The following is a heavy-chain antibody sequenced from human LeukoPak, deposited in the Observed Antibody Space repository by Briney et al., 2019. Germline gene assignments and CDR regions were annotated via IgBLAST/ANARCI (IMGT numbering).Heavy chain of an antibody. CDR2: INPNSGGT. CDR1: GYTFTGYY. J-gene: IGHJ4*02. V-gene: IGHV1-2*06. D-gene: IGHD2-15*01. CDR3: ASTYCSGGSCYRFDY. Sequence: ASVKVSCKASGYTFTGYYMHWVRQAPGQGLEWMGRINPNSGGTNYAQKFQGRVTMTRDTSISTAYMELSRLRSDDTAVYYCASTYCSGGSCYRFDYWGQGTLVTVSS.